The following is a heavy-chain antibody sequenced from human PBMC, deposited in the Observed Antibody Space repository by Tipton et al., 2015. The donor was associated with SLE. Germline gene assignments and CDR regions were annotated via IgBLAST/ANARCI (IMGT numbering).Heavy chain of an antibody. Sequence: TLSLTCTVSGGSISGYYWSWIRQPPGKGLEWIGYIYYSGSTNYNPSLKSRVTISVDTSKNQFSLKLSSVTAADTAVYYCARAPTYYDFWSGYYSYWYFDLWGRGTLVTVSS. V-gene: IGHV4-59*01. J-gene: IGHJ2*01. CDR2: IYYSGST. D-gene: IGHD3-3*01. CDR3: ARAPTYYDFWSGYYSYWYFDL. CDR1: GGSISGYY.